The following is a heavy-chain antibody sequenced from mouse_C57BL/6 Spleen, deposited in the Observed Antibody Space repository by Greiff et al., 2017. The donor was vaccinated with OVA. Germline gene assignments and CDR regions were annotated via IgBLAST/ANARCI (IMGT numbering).Heavy chain of an antibody. CDR1: GFTLTDYY. J-gene: IGHJ4*01. CDR2: IRNKANGYTT. Sequence: EVQLVESGGGLVQPGGSLSLSCAASGFTLTDYYMSWVRQPPGKALEWLGFIRNKANGYTTEYSASVKGRFTISRDNSQSILYLQMNALRAEDSATYYCARYPSHYYGSSYGAMDYWGQGTSVTVSS. CDR3: ARYPSHYYGSSYGAMDY. D-gene: IGHD1-1*01. V-gene: IGHV7-3*01.